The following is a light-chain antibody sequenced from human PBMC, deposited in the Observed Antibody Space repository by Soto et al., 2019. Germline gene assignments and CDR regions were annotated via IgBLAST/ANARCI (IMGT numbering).Light chain of an antibody. CDR2: KAS. CDR3: QQLNSYPWT. J-gene: IGKJ1*01. V-gene: IGKV1-5*03. CDR1: QSIGSW. Sequence: GDRVTVTCRASQSIGSWLAWYQQKPGKAPTLLIYKASSLESGVPPRFSGSRYGTEFNVTISSLQTEDFATYYCQQLNSYPWTFGQGTKVDIK.